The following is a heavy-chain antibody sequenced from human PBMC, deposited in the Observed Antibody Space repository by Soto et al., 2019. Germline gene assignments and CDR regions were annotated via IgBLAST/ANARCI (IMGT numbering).Heavy chain of an antibody. CDR1: GYAFTSYG. V-gene: IGHV1-18*01. CDR2: VNIYEGST. D-gene: IGHD5-18*01. Sequence: QVQLVQSGAEVKKPWASVKVSCKASGYAFTSYGITWVRQAPGQGLEWMGWVNIYEGSTNYAQKFQGRVTMTTDTSTSTVYLELRSLRSDDTAIYYCARERGGYSYGDYWGQGTLVTVSS. CDR3: ARERGGYSYGDY. J-gene: IGHJ4*02.